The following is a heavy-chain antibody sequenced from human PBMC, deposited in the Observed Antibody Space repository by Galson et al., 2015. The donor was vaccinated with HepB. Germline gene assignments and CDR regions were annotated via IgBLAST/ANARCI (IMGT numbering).Heavy chain of an antibody. D-gene: IGHD3/OR15-3a*01. CDR2: ITSSSSLI. J-gene: IGHJ6*02. Sequence: SLRLSCAASEFAFGSFSMNWVRQAPGKGLEWVSSITSSSSLIYYADSVKSRFTISRDNAKNSLFLQMNSLRAEDTAVYYCATTFGLVSHTYTMDVWGHGATVTVSS. V-gene: IGHV3-21*01. CDR3: ATTFGLVSHTYTMDV. CDR1: EFAFGSFS.